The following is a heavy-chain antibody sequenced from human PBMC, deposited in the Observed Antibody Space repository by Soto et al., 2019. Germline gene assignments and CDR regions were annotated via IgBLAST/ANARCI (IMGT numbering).Heavy chain of an antibody. V-gene: IGHV4-59*01. D-gene: IGHD3-10*01. CDR3: ARVRFGELSWFDP. J-gene: IGHJ5*02. Sequence: SETLSLTCTVSGGSISSYYWSWIRQPPGKGLEWIGYIYYSGSTNYNPSLKSRVTISVDTSKNQFSLKLSSVTAADTAVYYCARVRFGELSWFDPWGQGTLVTVPQ. CDR1: GGSISSYY. CDR2: IYYSGST.